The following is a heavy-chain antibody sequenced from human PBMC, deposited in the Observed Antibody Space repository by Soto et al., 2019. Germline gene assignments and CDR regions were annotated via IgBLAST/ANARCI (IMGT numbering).Heavy chain of an antibody. D-gene: IGHD2-21*01. J-gene: IGHJ6*02. CDR1: GSTFSGYS. V-gene: IGHV1-18*04. CDR2: ISGYNGNT. CDR3: ARDVFCGGPPASPYMDV. Sequence: ASVKVSCKASGSTFSGYSITWVRQAPGQGLEWMGRISGYNGNTNYARTLRGRLTLTTDTSTSTAYMELRSLTSDDTAVYYCARDVFCGGPPASPYMDVWGQGTTVTLSS.